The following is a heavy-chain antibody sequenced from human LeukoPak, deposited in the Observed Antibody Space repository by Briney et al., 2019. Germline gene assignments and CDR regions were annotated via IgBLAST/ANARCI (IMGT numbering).Heavy chain of an antibody. Sequence: ASVKVSCKASGYTFTGYYIHWVRQAPGQGLEWMGWINPNSGDTNYAQKFQGRVTMTRDTSITTAYMELSRLRSDDTAVYYCARESITVVRGVMVYWGQGTLVTVSS. CDR2: INPNSGDT. CDR1: GYTFTGYY. D-gene: IGHD3-10*01. V-gene: IGHV1-2*02. CDR3: ARESITVVRGVMVY. J-gene: IGHJ4*02.